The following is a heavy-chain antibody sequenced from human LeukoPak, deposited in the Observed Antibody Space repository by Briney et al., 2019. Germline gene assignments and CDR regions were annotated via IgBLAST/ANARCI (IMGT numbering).Heavy chain of an antibody. J-gene: IGHJ4*02. CDR3: ARQHLGGLFDN. CDR1: GYSFSSYS. V-gene: IGHV5-51*01. CDR2: ISPADSDT. D-gene: IGHD3-16*01. Sequence: GESLKISCQGSGYSFSSYSIVWVRQMAGKGLEWMGVISPADSDTRYNPSFQSHVTFSVDKYISAAYLQQSNLMASDTTMYYCARQHLGGLFDNWGQGTLVTVSS.